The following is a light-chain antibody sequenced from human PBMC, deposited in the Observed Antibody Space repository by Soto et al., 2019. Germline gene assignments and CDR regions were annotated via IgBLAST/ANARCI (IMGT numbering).Light chain of an antibody. CDR1: ETVRSN. Sequence: RVMTQSPDTLSVSPGERATLSCRASETVRSNLAWYQQKPGQAPRLLIYAASTRATGIPARFIGNGSGTEFTLTISSLQPEDFAVYYCQQYNNWWTFGQGTKVEIK. V-gene: IGKV3D-15*01. CDR3: QQYNNWWT. J-gene: IGKJ1*01. CDR2: AAS.